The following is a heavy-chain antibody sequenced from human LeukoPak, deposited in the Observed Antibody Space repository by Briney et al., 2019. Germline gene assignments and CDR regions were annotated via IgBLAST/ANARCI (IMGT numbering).Heavy chain of an antibody. D-gene: IGHD1-26*01. CDR1: GYSLTDLS. CDR2: FEPEHREA. V-gene: IGHV1-24*01. CDR3: AAGGIYSLLDY. J-gene: IGHJ4*02. Sequence: GASVKVSCKVSGYSLTDLSMYWVRQAPGNGLGWMGCFEPEHREAIYAQKFQGRVSMTEDTSTDTAYMELSSLRSEDTAVYYCAAGGIYSLLDYWGQGTLVSVSS.